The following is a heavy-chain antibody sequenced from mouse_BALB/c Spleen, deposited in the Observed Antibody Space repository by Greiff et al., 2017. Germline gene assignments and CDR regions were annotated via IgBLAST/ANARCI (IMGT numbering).Heavy chain of an antibody. CDR2: IRNKANGYTT. CDR3: ARDSSPFAY. Sequence: DVQLVESGGGLVQPGGSLRLSCATSGFTFTDYYMSWVRQPPGKALEWLGFIRNKANGYTTEYSASVKGRFTISRDNSQSILYLQMNTLRAEDSATYYCARDSSPFAYWGQGTLVTVSA. V-gene: IGHV7-3*02. D-gene: IGHD3-1*01. CDR1: GFTFTDYY. J-gene: IGHJ3*01.